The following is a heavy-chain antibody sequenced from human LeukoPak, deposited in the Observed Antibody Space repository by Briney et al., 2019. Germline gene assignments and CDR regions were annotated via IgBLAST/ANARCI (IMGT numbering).Heavy chain of an antibody. CDR3: AREYYDFWSGYFSNWFDP. V-gene: IGHV1-2*06. Sequence: ASVKVSCKASGYTFTGYYMHWVRQAPGQGLEWMGRINPNSGGTNYAQKFQGRVTMARDTSISTAYMELSRPRSDDTAVYYCAREYYDFWSGYFSNWFDPWGQGTLVTVSS. D-gene: IGHD3-3*01. CDR1: GYTFTGYY. CDR2: INPNSGGT. J-gene: IGHJ5*02.